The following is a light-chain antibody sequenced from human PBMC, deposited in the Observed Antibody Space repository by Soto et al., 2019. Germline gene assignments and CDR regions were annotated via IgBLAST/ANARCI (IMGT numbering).Light chain of an antibody. J-gene: IGLJ1*01. CDR3: AAWDDRLKTYV. V-gene: IGLV1-44*01. Sequence: QSVLSQPPSTSGTPGQSVTISCSGSSSNIGSNPVNWYQQVPGAAPKLLIYNNDKRPSGVPDRFSGSKSGTSASLTSRGLQSEDEADYYCAAWDDRLKTYVFGTGNKVTVL. CDR1: SSNIGSNP. CDR2: NND.